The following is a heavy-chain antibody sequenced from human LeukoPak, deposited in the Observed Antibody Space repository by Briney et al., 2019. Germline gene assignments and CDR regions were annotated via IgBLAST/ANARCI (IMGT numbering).Heavy chain of an antibody. Sequence: SETLSLTCTVSGGSISSYYWSWIRQPPGKGLEWIGYIYTSGSTNYNPSLKSRVTISVDTSKNQFSLKLSSVTAADTAVYYYARQNSGYDFDYFDYWGQGTLVTVSS. CDR2: IYTSGST. V-gene: IGHV4-4*09. CDR3: ARQNSGYDFDYFDY. D-gene: IGHD5-12*01. J-gene: IGHJ4*02. CDR1: GGSISSYY.